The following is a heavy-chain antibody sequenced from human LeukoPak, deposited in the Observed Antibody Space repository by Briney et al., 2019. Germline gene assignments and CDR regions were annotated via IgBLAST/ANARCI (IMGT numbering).Heavy chain of an antibody. CDR3: ARGWRGVVGATSFDY. CDR1: GGSISSYY. V-gene: IGHV4-59*01. D-gene: IGHD1-26*01. J-gene: IGHJ4*02. Sequence: SETLSLTCTVSGGSISSYYWSWIRQPPGRGLEWIGYIFYSGSTNYNPSLKSRVTISVDTSKNQFFLTLNSVTAAGTAVYYCARGWRGVVGATSFDYWGQGTLVAVSS. CDR2: IFYSGST.